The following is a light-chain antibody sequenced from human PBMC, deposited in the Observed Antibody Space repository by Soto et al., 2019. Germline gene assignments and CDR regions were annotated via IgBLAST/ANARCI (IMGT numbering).Light chain of an antibody. J-gene: IGLJ1*01. CDR2: EAS. V-gene: IGLV2-18*02. CDR1: STDFVSYNR. Sequence: QSVLTQPPSVSGSPGQSVTISCTGTSTDFVSYNRVSWYQQPPGTAPKLIIYEASNRPSGVPDRFSGSKSGNTASLTISGLQAADEADYFCSSYTSSNTYVFGTGTKVTVL. CDR3: SSYTSSNTYV.